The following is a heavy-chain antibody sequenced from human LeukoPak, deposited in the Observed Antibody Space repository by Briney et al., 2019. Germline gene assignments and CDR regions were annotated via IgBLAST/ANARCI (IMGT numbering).Heavy chain of an antibody. Sequence: ASVKVSCKASGYTFTNYFMHWVRQAPGQGLEWMGIINPRRDSTGYAQKFQGRVTMTEDTSTDTAYMELSSLRSEDTAVYYCAVLEIYSGSPQYYFDYWGQGTLVTVSS. CDR3: AVLEIYSGSPQYYFDY. CDR2: INPRRDST. V-gene: IGHV1-46*01. D-gene: IGHD1-26*01. J-gene: IGHJ4*02. CDR1: GYTFTNYF.